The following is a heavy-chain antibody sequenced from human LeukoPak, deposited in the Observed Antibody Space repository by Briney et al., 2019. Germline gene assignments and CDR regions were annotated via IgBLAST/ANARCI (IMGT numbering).Heavy chain of an antibody. CDR1: GFTFDDYA. CDR2: ISWKSGSI. D-gene: IGHD5-18*01. Sequence: GRSLRLSCAASGFTFDDYAMHWVRQAPGKGLEWVSGISWKSGSIGYADSVKGRFTISRDNAKNSLYLQMNSLRAEDTALYYCAKDIRGYSYGSWFDPWGQGTLVTVSS. J-gene: IGHJ5*02. CDR3: AKDIRGYSYGSWFDP. V-gene: IGHV3-9*01.